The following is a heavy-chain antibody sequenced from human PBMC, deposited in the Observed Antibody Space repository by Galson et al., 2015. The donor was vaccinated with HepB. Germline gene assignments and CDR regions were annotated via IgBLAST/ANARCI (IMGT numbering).Heavy chain of an antibody. D-gene: IGHD3-3*01. CDR2: ISSSGSTI. CDR3: ARDFVIYDFWSGLGMDV. V-gene: IGHV3-48*03. Sequence: SLRLSCAASGFTFSSYEMNWVRQAPGKGLEWVSYISSSGSTIYYADSVKGRFTISRDNAKNSLYLQMNSLRAEDTAVYYCARDFVIYDFWSGLGMDVWGQGTTVTVSS. CDR1: GFTFSSYE. J-gene: IGHJ6*02.